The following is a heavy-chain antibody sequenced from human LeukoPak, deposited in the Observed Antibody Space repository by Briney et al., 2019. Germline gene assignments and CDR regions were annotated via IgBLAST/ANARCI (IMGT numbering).Heavy chain of an antibody. Sequence: GGSLRLSCAASGFTVSSYEMNWVRQAPGKGLEWVSYISSSGSTIYYADSVKGRFTISRDSAKNSLYLQMSSLRAEDTAVYYCARESSGNYYVGFDYWGQGTPVTVSS. V-gene: IGHV3-48*03. D-gene: IGHD1-26*01. CDR2: ISSSGSTI. J-gene: IGHJ4*02. CDR3: ARESSGNYYVGFDY. CDR1: GFTVSSYE.